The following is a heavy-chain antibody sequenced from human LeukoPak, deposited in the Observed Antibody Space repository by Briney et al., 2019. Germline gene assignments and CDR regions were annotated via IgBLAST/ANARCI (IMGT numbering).Heavy chain of an antibody. D-gene: IGHD3-10*01. CDR1: GFTFSSYA. CDR3: AKDLAGTGSAFDL. V-gene: IGHV3-30-3*01. J-gene: IGHJ3*01. Sequence: GGSLRLSCAASGFTFSSYAMHWVRQAPGKGLEWVAVISYDGSNKYYADSVKGRFTISRDNSKNTLYPQMNSLRAEDTAVYYCAKDLAGTGSAFDLWGQGTMVTVSS. CDR2: ISYDGSNK.